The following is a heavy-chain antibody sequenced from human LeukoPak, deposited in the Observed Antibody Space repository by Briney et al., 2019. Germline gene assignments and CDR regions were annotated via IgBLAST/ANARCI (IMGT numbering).Heavy chain of an antibody. CDR1: GYTFTGYY. D-gene: IGHD2-15*01. Sequence: AASVKVSCKASGYTFTGYYMHWVRQAPGQGLEWMGWINPNSGGTNYAQKFQGRVTMTRDTSISTAYMELSRLRSDDTAVYYCAKLVGYCSGGSCYGWFDPWGQGTLVTVSS. J-gene: IGHJ5*02. V-gene: IGHV1-2*02. CDR2: INPNSGGT. CDR3: AKLVGYCSGGSCYGWFDP.